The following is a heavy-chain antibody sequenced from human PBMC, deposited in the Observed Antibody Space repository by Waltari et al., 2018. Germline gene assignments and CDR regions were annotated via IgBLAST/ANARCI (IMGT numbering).Heavy chain of an antibody. D-gene: IGHD4-17*01. V-gene: IGHV1-46*01. CDR3: ARGSYGGNSGNLVY. CDR2: INPSGGST. J-gene: IGHJ4*02. CDR1: GYPLTSYY. Sequence: QVQLVQSGAEVKKPGASVKVSCKASGYPLTSYYIYWVRQSPGQGLEWMGRINPSGGSTSYAQKFQGRVTMTRDTSTSTVYMELSSLRSEDTAVYYCARGSYGGNSGNLVYWGQGTLVTVSS.